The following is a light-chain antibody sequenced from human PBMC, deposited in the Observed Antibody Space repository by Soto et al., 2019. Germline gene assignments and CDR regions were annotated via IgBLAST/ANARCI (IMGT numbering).Light chain of an antibody. CDR3: HQYHGWPWA. Sequence: EVVMRQSPATLSVSTGEGAPLLCRASQGIGDTLAWYQHKPGQTPRLLIYDTSTRATGVPTRFSGSRSGAEFTLTINSLQSEDSAIYYCHQYHGWPWAFGQGTKVDIK. CDR2: DTS. V-gene: IGKV3-15*01. J-gene: IGKJ1*01. CDR1: QGIGDT.